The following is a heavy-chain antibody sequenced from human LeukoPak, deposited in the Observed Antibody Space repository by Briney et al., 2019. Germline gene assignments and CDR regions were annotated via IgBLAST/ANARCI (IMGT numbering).Heavy chain of an antibody. J-gene: IGHJ4*02. CDR3: ARAMTGTRRVFSY. CDR1: GYTFTSYD. V-gene: IGHV1-8*01. Sequence: ASVKVSCKASGYTFTSYDINWVRQASGQGLEWMGWMNPNSANAGYAQKFQGRVTMTRNTSISTAYMELSSLRSEDTAVYYCARAMTGTRRVFSYWGQGTLVTVSS. D-gene: IGHD1-20*01. CDR2: MNPNSANA.